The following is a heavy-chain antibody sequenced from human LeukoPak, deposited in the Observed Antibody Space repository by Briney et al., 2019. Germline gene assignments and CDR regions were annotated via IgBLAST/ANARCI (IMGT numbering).Heavy chain of an antibody. CDR2: ILASGGGT. J-gene: IGHJ4*02. CDR1: GFTFSSYA. D-gene: IGHD3-22*01. V-gene: IGHV3-23*01. Sequence: GGSLRLSCAASGFTFSSYAMTWVRQAPGKGLEWVSAILASGGGTNYADSAKGRFTISRDNSKKTLYLQMNSLRAEDMAVYYCAKTHYASSGYSSWYFYYWGQGTHVTVSS. CDR3: AKTHYASSGYSSWYFYY.